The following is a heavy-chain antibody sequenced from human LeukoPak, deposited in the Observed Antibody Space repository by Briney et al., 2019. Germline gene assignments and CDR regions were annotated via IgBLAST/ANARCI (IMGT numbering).Heavy chain of an antibody. V-gene: IGHV4-39*01. Sequence: SETLSLTCTVSGDSISSSLYYWAWIRQPPGKGLEWIGSLYSAGSPYYNPSLKSRVTISAHTSTNQFSLSLNSVTAADTAVYYCAPVRYYVFYFDPWGQGILVSVSS. CDR1: GDSISSSLYY. CDR3: APVRYYVFYFDP. CDR2: LYSAGSP. D-gene: IGHD3-3*01. J-gene: IGHJ5*02.